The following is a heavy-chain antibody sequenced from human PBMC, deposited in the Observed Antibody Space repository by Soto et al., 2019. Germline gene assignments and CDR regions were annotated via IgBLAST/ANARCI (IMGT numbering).Heavy chain of an antibody. V-gene: IGHV3-23*01. J-gene: IGHJ4*02. Sequence: EVQLLESGGALVQPGGSLRLSCEASGFTYVKYAMSWVRQAPGKGLEWVSGISGDAGRTFYADSVKSRFTISRDNSKNTVYLQMNSLRVEDTAVYYCVKDTVVVINGGDFDYWGQGTLVTVSS. CDR3: VKDTVVVINGGDFDY. D-gene: IGHD3-22*01. CDR1: GFTYVKYA. CDR2: ISGDAGRT.